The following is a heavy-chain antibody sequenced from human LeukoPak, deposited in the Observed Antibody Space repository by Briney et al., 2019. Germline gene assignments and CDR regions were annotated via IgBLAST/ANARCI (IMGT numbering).Heavy chain of an antibody. J-gene: IGHJ4*02. Sequence: GGSLRLSCAASGITFSSYIMHWVRQAPGKGLEWFSGIGGSGGDTYYADSVKGRFTISRDNSKNTLYLQMSSLRADDTAVYYCFSGWPAPGDYWGQGTLVIVSS. V-gene: IGHV3-23*01. CDR2: IGGSGGDT. CDR1: GITFSSYI. D-gene: IGHD6-19*01. CDR3: FSGWPAPGDY.